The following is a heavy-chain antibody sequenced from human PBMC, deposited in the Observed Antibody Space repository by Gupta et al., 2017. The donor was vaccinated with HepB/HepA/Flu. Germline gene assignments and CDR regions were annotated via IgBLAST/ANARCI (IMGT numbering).Heavy chain of an antibody. CDR1: GYSFSDHF. Sequence: QVQLVQSGTDVMKPGASLTVSCKASGYSFSDHFLHWIRQAPGQGLEWMGWIKPDTGVTHYAQQFQGRVTLTTDTSIGTAYMELSSLTSDDTAVYYCARDHNWGPDYWGQGTMVTVSS. V-gene: IGHV1-2*02. CDR3: ARDHNWGPDY. D-gene: IGHD7-27*01. CDR2: IKPDTGVT. J-gene: IGHJ4*02.